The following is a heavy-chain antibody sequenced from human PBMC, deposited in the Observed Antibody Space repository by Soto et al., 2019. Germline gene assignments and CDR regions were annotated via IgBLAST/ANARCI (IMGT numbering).Heavy chain of an antibody. CDR1: GFTFSSYA. CDR2: ISGSGGST. D-gene: IGHD3-3*01. J-gene: IGHJ4*02. CDR3: AKDVYYDFWSGPTAFDY. V-gene: IGHV3-23*01. Sequence: GGSLRLSCAASGFTFSSYAMSWVRQAPGKGLEWVSAISGSGGSTYYADSAKGRFTISRDNSKNTLYLQMNSLRAEDTAVYYCAKDVYYDFWSGPTAFDYWGQGTLVTVSS.